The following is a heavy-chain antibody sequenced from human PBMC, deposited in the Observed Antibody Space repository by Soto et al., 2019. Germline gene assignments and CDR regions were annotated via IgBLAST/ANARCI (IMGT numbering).Heavy chain of an antibody. D-gene: IGHD3-3*01. J-gene: IGHJ5*02. CDR2: IYYSGST. V-gene: IGHV4-39*01. CDR3: ATLPSNYHFWTGSSPDRFDT. Sequence: PSETLSLTCTVSGGSISSSSYYWGWIRQPPGKGLEWIGSIYYSGSTYYNPSLKSRVTISVDTSKNQFSLKLSSVTAADTAVYYCATLPSNYHFWTGSSPDRFDTWGQGTLVTVSS. CDR1: GGSISSSSYY.